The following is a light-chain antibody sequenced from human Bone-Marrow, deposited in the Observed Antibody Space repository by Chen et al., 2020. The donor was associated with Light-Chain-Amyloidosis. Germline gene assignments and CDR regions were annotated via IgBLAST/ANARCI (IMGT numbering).Light chain of an antibody. CDR1: QTISSNY. CDR3: QQYGTSPLT. J-gene: IGKJ4*01. Sequence: EIVLTQSPGTLSLSPGEGANLSFRASQTISSNYLTWYQQKFGQAPRLLIYGSSSRATGSPDRFTGRGWGTDFTLTSNRLEPEDLAMYYCQQYGTSPLTFGGGTKVEIK. V-gene: IGKV3-20*01. CDR2: GSS.